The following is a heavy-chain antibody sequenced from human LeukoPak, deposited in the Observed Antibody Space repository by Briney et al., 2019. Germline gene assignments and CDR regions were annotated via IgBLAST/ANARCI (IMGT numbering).Heavy chain of an antibody. CDR2: IYNSGST. V-gene: IGHV4-38-2*02. J-gene: IGHJ6*02. CDR3: TREQWLGYGIDV. CDR1: GYSLSSGYY. Sequence: SETLSLTCTVSGYSLSSGYYWGWIRQPPGKGLEWIESIYNSGSTYYNPSLKSRVTISLDTSKNQFSLKLRSVTAADTAVYYCTREQWLGYGIDVWGRGTTVTVSS. D-gene: IGHD6-19*01.